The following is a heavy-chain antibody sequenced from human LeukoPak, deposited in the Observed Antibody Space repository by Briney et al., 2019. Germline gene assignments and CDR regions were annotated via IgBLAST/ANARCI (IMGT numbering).Heavy chain of an antibody. Sequence: PGGSLRLSCAASGFTFDDYAMHWVRQAPGRGLEWVSGISWNSGTIVYADSVKGRFTISRDNAKNSPYLQMNSLRTEDTALYYCAKGSVVGGDSWGQGTLVTVSS. V-gene: IGHV3-9*01. CDR1: GFTFDDYA. CDR2: ISWNSGTI. D-gene: IGHD2-15*01. J-gene: IGHJ5*01. CDR3: AKGSVVGGDS.